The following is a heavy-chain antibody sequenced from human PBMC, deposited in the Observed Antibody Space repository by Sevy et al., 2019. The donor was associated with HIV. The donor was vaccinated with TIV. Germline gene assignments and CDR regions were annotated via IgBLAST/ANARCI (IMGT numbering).Heavy chain of an antibody. D-gene: IGHD2-2*03. CDR2: ISSSSSYI. CDR1: GFTFSSYS. Sequence: GGSLRLSCAASGFTFSSYSMNWVRQAPGKGLEWVSSISSSSSYIYYADSVKGRFTISSDNAKNSLYLQMNSLRAEDTAVYYCARVSRTMDIVVVPAARRSYYYYGMDVWGQGTTVTVSS. V-gene: IGHV3-21*01. J-gene: IGHJ6*02. CDR3: ARVSRTMDIVVVPAARRSYYYYGMDV.